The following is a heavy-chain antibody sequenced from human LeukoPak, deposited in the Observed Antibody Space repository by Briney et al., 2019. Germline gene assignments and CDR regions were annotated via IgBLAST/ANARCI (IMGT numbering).Heavy chain of an antibody. J-gene: IGHJ5*02. D-gene: IGHD1-14*01. CDR2: INPNSGAT. CDR3: ARDRQYGTSWRRTSFDP. Sequence: ASVKVSCKASGYTFTGYYINWVRQAPGQRLEWMGWINPNSGATKFAQKFQGRVTLTRNTSINTAYMEWTSLRSDDTAVYFCARDRQYGTSWRRTSFDPWGQGTLVTVSS. CDR1: GYTFTGYY. V-gene: IGHV1-2*02.